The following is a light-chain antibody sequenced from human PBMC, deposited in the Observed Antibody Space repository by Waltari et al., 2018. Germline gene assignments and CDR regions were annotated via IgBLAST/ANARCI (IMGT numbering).Light chain of an antibody. CDR3: QSADRSGSL. CDR2: KDI. J-gene: IGLJ2*01. Sequence: SSDLTQSPSVSVSPGQTARITCSGDALPDQYAFWYQQKPGQAPVLVIYKDIERPSGIPERFSGSSSGTTVTLTISGVQAEDEADYYCQSADRSGSLFGGGTKLTVL. CDR1: ALPDQY. V-gene: IGLV3-25*03.